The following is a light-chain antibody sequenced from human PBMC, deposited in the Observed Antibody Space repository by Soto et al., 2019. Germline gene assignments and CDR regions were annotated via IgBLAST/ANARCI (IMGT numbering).Light chain of an antibody. CDR1: QNIGTW. V-gene: IGKV1-5*03. CDR3: QKYNDYWRT. CDR2: KAS. Sequence: IQMTQSPSTLSASVGDRVTITCRASQNIGTWLAWYQQKPGKAPSLLIYKASSLESAVPSRFSGSGSGTEFTLTISSLQPDDFATYYCQKYNDYWRTFGQGTKVEMK. J-gene: IGKJ1*01.